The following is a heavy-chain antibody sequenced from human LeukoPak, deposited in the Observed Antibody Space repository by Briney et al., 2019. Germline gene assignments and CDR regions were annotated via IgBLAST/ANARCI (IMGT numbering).Heavy chain of an antibody. D-gene: IGHD1-26*01. CDR1: GXTFSIYD. CDR3: ARRGPRGSYYSAFDI. Sequence: GGSLRLSCVASGXTFSIYDMHWVRQGTGEGLEWVSGIGTTGDTYYLGSVRGRFTISREDAKNALYLQMNSLTAGDTAVYFCARRGPRGSYYSAFDIWGQGTMVTVSS. CDR2: IGTTGDT. V-gene: IGHV3-13*04. J-gene: IGHJ3*02.